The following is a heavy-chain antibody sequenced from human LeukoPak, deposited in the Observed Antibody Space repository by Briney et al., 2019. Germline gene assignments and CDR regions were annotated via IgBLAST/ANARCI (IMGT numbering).Heavy chain of an antibody. CDR2: IYSGGST. Sequence: GGSLRLSCAASGFTVSSNYMSWVRQAPGKGLEWVSVIYSGGSTYYADSVKGRFTISRDNAKNSLYLQMNSLRAEDTAVYYCARASNRDSSGYWDAFDIWGQGTKVTVSS. D-gene: IGHD3-22*01. V-gene: IGHV3-53*01. CDR3: ARASNRDSSGYWDAFDI. J-gene: IGHJ3*02. CDR1: GFTVSSNY.